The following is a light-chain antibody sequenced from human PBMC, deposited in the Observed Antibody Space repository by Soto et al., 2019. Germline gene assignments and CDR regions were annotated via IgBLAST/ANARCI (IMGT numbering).Light chain of an antibody. CDR3: QSYDSSLSAHVV. J-gene: IGLJ2*01. V-gene: IGLV1-40*01. CDR1: SSNIGAGYD. Sequence: QSVLTQPPSVSEAPGQRVTISCTGSSSNIGAGYDVHWYQQLPGTAPKLLIYGNSNRPSGVPDRFSGSKSGTSASLAITGLQAEDEADYYCQSYDSSLSAHVVFGGGTKVTVL. CDR2: GNS.